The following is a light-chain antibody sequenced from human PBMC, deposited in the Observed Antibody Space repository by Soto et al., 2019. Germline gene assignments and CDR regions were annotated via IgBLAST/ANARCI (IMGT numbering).Light chain of an antibody. V-gene: IGLV1-40*01. Sequence: QSVLTQPPSVSGAPGQRVTISCTGSSSNIGAGYDVHWYQHLPGTAPKLLIYGNSNRPSGVPDRFSGSKSGTSASLAITGLHAEDEADYYCQSYDSSLSGSVFGGGTKLTV. CDR3: QSYDSSLSGSV. CDR2: GNS. CDR1: SSNIGAGYD. J-gene: IGLJ2*01.